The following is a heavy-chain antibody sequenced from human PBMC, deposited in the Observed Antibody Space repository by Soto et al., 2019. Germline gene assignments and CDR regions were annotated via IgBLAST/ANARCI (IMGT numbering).Heavy chain of an antibody. Sequence: GGSLRLSCAASGFTFDDYTMHWVRQAPGKGLEWVSLISWDGGSTYYADSVKGRFTISRDNSKNSLYLQMNSLRTEDTALYYCAGGAARLSYYYYGMDVWGQGTTVTVSS. CDR2: ISWDGGST. D-gene: IGHD6-6*01. V-gene: IGHV3-43*01. J-gene: IGHJ6*02. CDR3: AGGAARLSYYYYGMDV. CDR1: GFTFDDYT.